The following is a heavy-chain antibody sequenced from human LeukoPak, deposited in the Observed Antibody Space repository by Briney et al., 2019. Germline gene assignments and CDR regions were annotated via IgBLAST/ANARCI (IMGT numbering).Heavy chain of an antibody. V-gene: IGHV3-30*18. CDR1: ECALKGKG. J-gene: IGHJ6*02. CDR3: VKGSGTNDYGMDT. Sequence: LTLTCIKSECALKGKGVDLGGHGIIKKQKWVAVIVYDGSHQYYTDSVKGRFTISRDNSKNTVFLQMDSLRAEDTGVYYCVKGSGTNDYGMDTWGQGTTVTVPS. D-gene: IGHD3-10*01. CDR2: IVYDGSHQ.